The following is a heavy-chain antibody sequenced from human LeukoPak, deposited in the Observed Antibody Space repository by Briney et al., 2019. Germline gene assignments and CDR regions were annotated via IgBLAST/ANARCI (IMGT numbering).Heavy chain of an antibody. Sequence: ASVKVSCKASGYTFTTYGISWVRQAPGQGLEWMGWISAYNGTTSYAQKLQDRVTMTTDTSTSTAFMELRSLRSDDTAVYYCARDRIRFLESLGDYWGQGTLVTVSS. V-gene: IGHV1-18*01. J-gene: IGHJ4*02. CDR1: GYTFTTYG. CDR3: ARDRIRFLESLGDY. CDR2: ISAYNGTT. D-gene: IGHD3-3*01.